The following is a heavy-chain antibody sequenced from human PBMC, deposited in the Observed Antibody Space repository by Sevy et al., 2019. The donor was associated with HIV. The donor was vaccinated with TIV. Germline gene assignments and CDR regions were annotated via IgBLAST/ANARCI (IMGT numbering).Heavy chain of an antibody. V-gene: IGHV3-33*01. CDR1: GFTPSTYG. D-gene: IGHD2-8*01. J-gene: IGHJ4*02. CDR2: IGYDGSKK. CDR3: ARDPRMYGDYLLAYFDY. Sequence: GGSLRLSCAASGFTPSTYGMHWVRQAPGKGLEWVEVIGYDGSKKYYADSVKGLFTISRDNSKNTPFLQMDSLRAEATAVYYCARDPRMYGDYLLAYFDYWGQGTLVTVSS.